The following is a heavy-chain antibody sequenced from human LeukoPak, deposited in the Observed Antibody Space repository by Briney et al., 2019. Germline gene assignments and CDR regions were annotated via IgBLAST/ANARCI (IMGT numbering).Heavy chain of an antibody. Sequence: SETLSLTCAVYGGSFSGYYWSWIRQPPGKGLEWIGEINHSGSTNYNPSLKSRVTISVDTSKNQFSLKLSSVTAADTAVYYCARDLPAWGQGTLVTVSS. CDR1: GGSFSGYY. J-gene: IGHJ5*02. V-gene: IGHV4-34*01. CDR2: INHSGST. CDR3: ARDLPA.